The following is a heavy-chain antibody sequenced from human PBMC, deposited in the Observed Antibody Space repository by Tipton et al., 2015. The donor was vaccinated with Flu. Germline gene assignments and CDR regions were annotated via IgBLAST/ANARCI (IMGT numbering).Heavy chain of an antibody. CDR2: IYYSGST. V-gene: IGHV4-31*03. J-gene: IGHJ5*02. CDR3: AREGGFDFVSGSYHWFDP. D-gene: IGHD3-10*01. CDR1: GDSISRGDYY. Sequence: TLSLTCTVSGDSISRGDYYWSWIRQHPGKGLEWIGYIYYSGSTYYNTSLKSRVSMPMDTSRNQFSLKLSSVTAADTAVYYCAREGGFDFVSGSYHWFDPWGQGTLVTVSS.